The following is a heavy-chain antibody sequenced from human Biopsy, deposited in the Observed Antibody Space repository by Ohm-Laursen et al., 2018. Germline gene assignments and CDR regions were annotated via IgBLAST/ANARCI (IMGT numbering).Heavy chain of an antibody. J-gene: IGHJ5*02. Sequence: ASVKVSCKASGYTFTGYHVHWVRQAPGQGLEWMGWINPKTGDTNYAQKFQGRVTMTRDTSISTAYVDLSSLRSDDTAVYYCMRGGYYYDSLAYYYWFDPWGQGTLVTVSS. CDR3: MRGGYYYDSLAYYYWFDP. D-gene: IGHD3-22*01. V-gene: IGHV1-2*02. CDR1: GYTFTGYH. CDR2: INPKTGDT.